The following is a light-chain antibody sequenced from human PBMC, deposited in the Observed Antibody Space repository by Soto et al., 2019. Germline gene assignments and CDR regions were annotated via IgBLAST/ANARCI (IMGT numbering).Light chain of an antibody. CDR2: AAS. Sequence: DLQMTQSPSSLSASVGDRVTITCRASQSISNYLNWYQQKPGKAPMLLIYAASSMQSGDPSRFSGSGSETDFTLTISSLQPDDSATSYCQQSFSPLWTFGQGTKVQV. CDR1: QSISNY. CDR3: QQSFSPLWT. V-gene: IGKV1-39*01. J-gene: IGKJ1*01.